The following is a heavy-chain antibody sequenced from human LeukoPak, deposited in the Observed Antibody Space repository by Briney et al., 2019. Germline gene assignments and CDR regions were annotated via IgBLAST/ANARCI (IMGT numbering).Heavy chain of an antibody. CDR3: ARKYSYDSGNSFDP. CDR2: IFYSGST. CDR1: GGSISNYY. V-gene: IGHV4-59*08. D-gene: IGHD5-18*01. J-gene: IGHJ5*02. Sequence: SETLSLTCTVSGGSISNYYWNWIRKPPGKGLEWIGNIFYSGSTNYNPSLKSRVTISVDTSKNQFSLRLSSVTAADTAVYYCARKYSYDSGNSFDPWGQGTLVTVSS.